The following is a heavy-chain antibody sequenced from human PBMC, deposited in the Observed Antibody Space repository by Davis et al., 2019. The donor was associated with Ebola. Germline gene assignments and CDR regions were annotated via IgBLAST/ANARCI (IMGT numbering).Heavy chain of an antibody. V-gene: IGHV1-3*01. CDR3: ARSMIGGYSGYDYYYYYGMDV. CDR1: GYTFTSYA. D-gene: IGHD5-12*01. Sequence: ASVKVSCKASGYTFTSYAMHWVRQAPGQRLEWMGWINAGNGNTKYSQKFQGRVTMTRDTSTRTVYMELSSLRSEDTAVYYCARSMIGGYSGYDYYYYYGMDVWGQGTTVTVSS. CDR2: INAGNGNT. J-gene: IGHJ6*02.